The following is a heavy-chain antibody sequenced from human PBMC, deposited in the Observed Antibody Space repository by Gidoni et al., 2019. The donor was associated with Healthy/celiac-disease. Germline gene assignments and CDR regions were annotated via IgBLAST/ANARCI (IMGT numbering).Heavy chain of an antibody. CDR2: INPSGGST. D-gene: IGHD6-6*01. J-gene: IGHJ4*02. CDR3: ASRGPREYSSSPFDY. V-gene: IGHV1-46*03. CDR1: GYTFPSYY. Sequence: QVQLVQSGAEVKKPGDSVKVSCKASGYTFPSYYMHWVRQAPGKGLEWCGIINPSGGSTSYAQKFKCRVTMTRDTSTSTVYMELSSLRSEDTAVYYCASRGPREYSSSPFDYWGQGTLVTVSS.